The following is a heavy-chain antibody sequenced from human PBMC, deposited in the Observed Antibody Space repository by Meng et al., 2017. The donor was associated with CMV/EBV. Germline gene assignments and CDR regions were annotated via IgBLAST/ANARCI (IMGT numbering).Heavy chain of an antibody. D-gene: IGHD5-12*01. J-gene: IGHJ4*02. CDR2: IYYSGTT. Sequence: SETLSLTCNVSGASISSMIYYWGWIRQSPGKGLEWIGSIYYSGTTYHSPSFKSRVTLSIDTAKNQFSMSPRSVSVADTAVYYCARSSGYRAFLDYWGLGMQVTVSS. V-gene: IGHV4-39*07. CDR1: GASISSMIYY. CDR3: ARSSGYRAFLDY.